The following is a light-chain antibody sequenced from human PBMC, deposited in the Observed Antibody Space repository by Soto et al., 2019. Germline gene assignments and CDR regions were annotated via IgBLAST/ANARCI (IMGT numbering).Light chain of an antibody. V-gene: IGKV3-20*01. CDR1: QSVGSNN. CDR3: QQYANSLT. J-gene: IGKJ5*01. Sequence: EIVLTQSPGTQSLSPGETATLSCRASQSVGSNNLAWYHQKPGQTPRLLIYDASSRATGIPDRFSGSGSGTDFTLTISRLEREDFAVYYCQQYANSLTFGQGTRLEIE. CDR2: DAS.